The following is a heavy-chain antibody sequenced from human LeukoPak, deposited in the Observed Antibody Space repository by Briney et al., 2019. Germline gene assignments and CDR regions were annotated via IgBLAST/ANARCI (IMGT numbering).Heavy chain of an antibody. J-gene: IGHJ4*02. D-gene: IGHD6-6*01. CDR3: ARGHGGSSSHRYSDY. Sequence: GGSLTLSCVASGFIVSNNYMSWVRQAPGKGLEWVSVIYASGITYYADSVKGRFTISRDNSKSTLYFQMNSLRAEDTAVYYCARGHGGSSSHRYSDYWGQGTQVTVSS. V-gene: IGHV3-66*01. CDR2: IYASGIT. CDR1: GFIVSNNY.